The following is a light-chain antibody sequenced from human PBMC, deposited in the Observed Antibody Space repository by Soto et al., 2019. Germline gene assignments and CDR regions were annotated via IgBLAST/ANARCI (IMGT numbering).Light chain of an antibody. CDR3: SSYTSSNTYV. J-gene: IGLJ1*01. V-gene: IGLV2-14*01. Sequence: QSALTQPASVSGSPGQSITISCTGTSSDVGGYNYVSWYQQHPGKAPKLMIYEVSNRPSGVSNRFSGSKSGNTASLTISGLPAEDEADYYCSSYTSSNTYVFGSGTKVTVL. CDR2: EVS. CDR1: SSDVGGYNY.